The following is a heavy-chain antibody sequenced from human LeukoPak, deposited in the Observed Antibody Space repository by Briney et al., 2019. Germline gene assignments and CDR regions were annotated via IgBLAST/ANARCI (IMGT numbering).Heavy chain of an antibody. CDR3: ARDRSQEFDP. CDR2: ISSEGNNK. J-gene: IGHJ5*02. Sequence: GGSLRLSCAASRFTFRSYAMEWVREAPGKGVGGVADISSEGNNKDYADSEKGRYNISRDNSKNTLYLQMNRLRADYTAVYYCARDRSQEFDPWGQGTLVTASS. V-gene: IGHV3-30*04. CDR1: RFTFRSYA. D-gene: IGHD3-10*01.